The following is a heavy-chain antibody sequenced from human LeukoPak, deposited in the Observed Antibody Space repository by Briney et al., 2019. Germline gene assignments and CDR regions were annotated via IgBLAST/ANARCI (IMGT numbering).Heavy chain of an antibody. D-gene: IGHD2-2*01. J-gene: IGHJ6*02. CDR2: IWYDGSNK. CDR1: GFTFSSYG. CDR3: ARDRDVPAAARGYYYYGMDV. V-gene: IGHV3-33*01. Sequence: GRSLRLSCAASGFTFSSYGTHWVRQAPGKGLEWVAVIWYDGSNKYYADSVKGRFTISRDNSKNTLYLQMNSLRAEDTAVYYCARDRDVPAAARGYYYYGMDVWGQGTTVTVSS.